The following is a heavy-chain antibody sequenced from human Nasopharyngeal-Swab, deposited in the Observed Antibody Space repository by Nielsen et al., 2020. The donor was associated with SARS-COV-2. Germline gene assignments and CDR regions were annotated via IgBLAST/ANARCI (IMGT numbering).Heavy chain of an antibody. CDR1: GFTFSSFA. CDR2: ISGSGGST. J-gene: IGHJ6*03. CDR3: AKGDSSNWSDYYMDV. D-gene: IGHD6-13*01. Sequence: GESLKISCAASGFTFSSFAMSWVRQAPGKGLEWVSGISGSGGSTYYADSVKGRFTISRDNSKNTLYLQMNSLRAEDTAVYYCAKGDSSNWSDYYMDVWGKGTTVTVSS. V-gene: IGHV3-23*01.